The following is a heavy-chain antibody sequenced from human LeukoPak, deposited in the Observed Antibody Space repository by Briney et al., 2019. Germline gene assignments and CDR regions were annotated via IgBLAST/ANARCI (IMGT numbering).Heavy chain of an antibody. CDR3: ARHYYHTSGSYSFDY. Sequence: SETLSLTCTVSGGSISSYYWSWIRQPPGKGLEWIWYIYSSGSTNYNPSLDSRVTISVDTSKNQFSLKLSSVTAADTAVYYCARHYYHTSGSYSFDYWGQGTLVTVSS. CDR2: IYSSGST. J-gene: IGHJ4*02. D-gene: IGHD3-22*01. V-gene: IGHV4-59*01. CDR1: GGSISSYY.